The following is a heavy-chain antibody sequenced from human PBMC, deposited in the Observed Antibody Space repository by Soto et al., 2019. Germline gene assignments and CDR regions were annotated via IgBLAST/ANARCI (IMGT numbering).Heavy chain of an antibody. D-gene: IGHD4-17*01. V-gene: IGHV1-3*01. CDR1: GYSFTSHG. Sequence: GASVKVSCKASGYSFTSHGMHWVRQAPGQRLEWMGWINAGNGNTKYSQKFQGRVAITRDTSASTAYMELSSLRSEDTAVYYCAKGANYCDYRHGDAFDIWGQGTMVPVSS. J-gene: IGHJ3*02. CDR2: INAGNGNT. CDR3: AKGANYCDYRHGDAFDI.